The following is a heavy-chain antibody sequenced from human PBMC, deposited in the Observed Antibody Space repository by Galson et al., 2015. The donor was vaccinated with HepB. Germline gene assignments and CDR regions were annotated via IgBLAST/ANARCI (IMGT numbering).Heavy chain of an antibody. V-gene: IGHV1-69*13. CDR3: ARGGECTNGVCYSPTKEYYYYGMDV. J-gene: IGHJ6*02. D-gene: IGHD2-8*01. Sequence: SVKVSCKASGYTFTSYAISWVRQAPGQGLEWMGGIIPIFGTANYAQKFQGRVTITADESTSTAYMELSSLRSEDTAVYYCARGGECTNGVCYSPTKEYYYYGMDVWGQGTTVTVSS. CDR2: IIPIFGTA. CDR1: GYTFTSYA.